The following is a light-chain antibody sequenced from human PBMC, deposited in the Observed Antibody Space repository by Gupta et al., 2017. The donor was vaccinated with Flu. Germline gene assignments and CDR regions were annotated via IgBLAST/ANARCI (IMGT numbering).Light chain of an antibody. CDR2: PVF. J-gene: IGKJ1*01. CDR3: MQGSSWPWG. V-gene: IGKV2-30*01. CDR1: QSLVYRDWNPF. Sequence: IPCRFSQSLVYRDWNPFLHLFSERPGQSPRRPIYPVFYRESGVPDRFSGSCSGHDFTLEISRGGGEDFGVYYCMQGSSWPWGFGQGTKVEIK.